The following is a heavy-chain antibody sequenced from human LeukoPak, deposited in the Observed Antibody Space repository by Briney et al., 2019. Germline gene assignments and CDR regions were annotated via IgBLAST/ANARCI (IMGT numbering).Heavy chain of an antibody. D-gene: IGHD4-17*01. Sequence: GGSLRLSCAASGFTFSSYAMSWDRQAPGKGLEWVLAISGSGGSTYYADSVKGRFTISRDNSKNTLYLQMNSLRAEDTAVYYCAKDRDHYGDPMWFDPWGQGTLVTVSS. CDR3: AKDRDHYGDPMWFDP. V-gene: IGHV3-23*01. J-gene: IGHJ5*02. CDR2: ISGSGGST. CDR1: GFTFSSYA.